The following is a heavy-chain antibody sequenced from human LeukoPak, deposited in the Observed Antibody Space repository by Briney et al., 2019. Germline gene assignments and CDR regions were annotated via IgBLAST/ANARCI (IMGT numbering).Heavy chain of an antibody. CDR3: ARDNEYSSSWYYYYGMDV. Sequence: GASVKVSCKASGYTFTSYGISWVRQAPGQGLEWMGWISAYNGNTNYAQKLQGRVTMTTDTSTSTAYMELRSLRSDDTAVYYCARDNEYSSSWYYYYGMDVWGQGTTVTVSS. CDR2: ISAYNGNT. CDR1: GYTFTSYG. V-gene: IGHV1-18*01. J-gene: IGHJ6*02. D-gene: IGHD6-13*01.